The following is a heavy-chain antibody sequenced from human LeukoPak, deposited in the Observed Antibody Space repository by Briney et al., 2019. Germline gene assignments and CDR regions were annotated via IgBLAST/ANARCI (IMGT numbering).Heavy chain of an antibody. D-gene: IGHD6-6*01. V-gene: IGHV3-23*01. J-gene: IGHJ4*02. CDR2: IGGSGGNT. CDR1: GFTFSSYA. Sequence: GGSLRLSCAASGFTFSSYAMSWVRQALGQGLEWVSAIGGSGGNTYYAHSVKGRFSISRDNSKNTLYLQMNTLGAEDTAVYYCAKMIAALGGYFDYWGQGTLVTVSS. CDR3: AKMIAALGGYFDY.